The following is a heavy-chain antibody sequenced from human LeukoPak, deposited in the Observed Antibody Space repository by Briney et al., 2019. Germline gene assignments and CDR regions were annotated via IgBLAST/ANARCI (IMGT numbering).Heavy chain of an antibody. CDR2: IIPIFGTA. CDR3: ARDGYNYQGFDY. CDR1: GGTFTRYA. D-gene: IGHD5-24*01. V-gene: IGHV1-69*05. Sequence: SSLRVSCEASGGTFTRYAISWGRQAPGERVEWMGRIIPIFGTANYAQKFQGRVTITTDESTSTAYMELISPRSEDTAVYYCARDGYNYQGFDYWGQGTLVTVSS. J-gene: IGHJ4*02.